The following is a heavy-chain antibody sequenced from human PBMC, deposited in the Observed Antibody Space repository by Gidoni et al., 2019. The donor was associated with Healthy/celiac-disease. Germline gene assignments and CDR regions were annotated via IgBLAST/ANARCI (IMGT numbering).Heavy chain of an antibody. CDR1: GYSFTSYW. Sequence: EVQLVQSGAEVKQPGESLRISCKGSGYSFTSYWISWVRQMPGKGLEWMGRIDPIDSYTNYSPSFQGHVTISADKSISTAYLQWSSLKASDTAMYYCARLRITFGGVIRLDYWGQGTLVTVSS. CDR3: ARLRITFGGVIRLDY. CDR2: IDPIDSYT. D-gene: IGHD3-16*02. V-gene: IGHV5-10-1*03. J-gene: IGHJ4*02.